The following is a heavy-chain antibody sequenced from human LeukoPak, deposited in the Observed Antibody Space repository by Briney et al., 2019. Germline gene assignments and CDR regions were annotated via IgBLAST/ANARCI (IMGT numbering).Heavy chain of an antibody. CDR1: GFTFGDYA. J-gene: IGHJ6*03. CDR2: IRSKAYGGTT. CDR3: TRESGLGCLEWAYYYYYMDV. D-gene: IGHD3-3*01. Sequence: GGSLRLSCTASGFTFGDYAMSWVRQAPGKGLEWVGFIRSKAYGGTTEYAASVKGRFTISRDDSKSIAYLQMNSLKTEDTAVYYCTRESGLGCLEWAYYYYYMDVWGKGTTVTVSS. V-gene: IGHV3-49*04.